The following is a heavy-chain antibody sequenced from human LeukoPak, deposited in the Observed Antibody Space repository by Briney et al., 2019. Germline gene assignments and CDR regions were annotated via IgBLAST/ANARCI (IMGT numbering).Heavy chain of an antibody. CDR3: AKDRGTYPGDGMDV. D-gene: IGHD2-8*02. Sequence: GGSLRLSCAASGFTFSSYAMSWVREAPARGLEWVSSLRGNGDTFYADSVKGRFTLSRDESRNTVYLRLNNLRVEDTAVYYCAKDRGTYPGDGMDVWGQGTTVTVSS. CDR2: LRGNGDT. J-gene: IGHJ6*02. CDR1: GFTFSSYA. V-gene: IGHV3-23*01.